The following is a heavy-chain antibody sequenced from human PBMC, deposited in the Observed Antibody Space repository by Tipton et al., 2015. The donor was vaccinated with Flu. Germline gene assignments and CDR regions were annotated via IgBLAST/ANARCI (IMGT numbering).Heavy chain of an antibody. V-gene: IGHV4-4*07. D-gene: IGHD3-10*01. Sequence: LRLSCTVSGGPIGNYYWSWIRQPAGKGLEWIGRIFTTGSATYNPSLKSRVTMSVDTSKNQISLKLSSVTAADTAVYYCARGSGSGTYMIFDFWGQGTLATVSS. CDR1: GGPIGNYY. CDR3: ARGSGSGTYMIFDF. J-gene: IGHJ4*02. CDR2: IFTTGSA.